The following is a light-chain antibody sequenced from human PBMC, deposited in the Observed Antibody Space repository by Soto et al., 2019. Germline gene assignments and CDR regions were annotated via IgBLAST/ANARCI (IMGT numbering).Light chain of an antibody. CDR3: HHYNNWPPRNT. CDR1: QSVSSN. Sequence: EIVMTQSPATLSLSPGERATLSCRASQSVSSNLVWYLQKPGQAPRLLIYDTSTRATNVPARFSGSGSETEFTLTISGLQSEDFGIYYCHHYNNWPPRNTFGHGTKLEIK. CDR2: DTS. J-gene: IGKJ2*01. V-gene: IGKV3-15*01.